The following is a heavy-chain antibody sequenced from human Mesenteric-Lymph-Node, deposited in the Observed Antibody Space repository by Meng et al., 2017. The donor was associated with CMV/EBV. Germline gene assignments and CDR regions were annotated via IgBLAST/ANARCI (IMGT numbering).Heavy chain of an antibody. V-gene: IGHV4-34*01. CDR3: ARGHIGMFTY. CDR2: INHSGST. CDR1: GGSFSGYY. D-gene: IGHD2/OR15-2a*01. J-gene: IGHJ4*02. Sequence: SETLSLTCAVYGGSFSGYYWSWIRQPPGKGLEWIGEINHSGSTNYNPSLKSRVTISVDTSKNQFSLKLSSVTAADTAVYYCARGHIGMFTYWGQGTLVTVS.